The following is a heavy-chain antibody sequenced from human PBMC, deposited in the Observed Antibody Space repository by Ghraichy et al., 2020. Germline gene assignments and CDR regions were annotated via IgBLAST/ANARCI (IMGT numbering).Heavy chain of an antibody. J-gene: IGHJ6*02. CDR2: INHSGST. Sequence: SETLSLTCAVYGGSFSGYYCSWIRQPPGKGLEWIGEINHSGSTNYNPSLKSRVTISVDTSKNQFSLKLSSVTAADTAVYFCARGSRLGNNYFGSGSRHNYYGMDVWGQGTTVTVSS. CDR1: GGSFSGYY. D-gene: IGHD3-10*01. CDR3: ARGSRLGNNYFGSGSRHNYYGMDV. V-gene: IGHV4-34*01.